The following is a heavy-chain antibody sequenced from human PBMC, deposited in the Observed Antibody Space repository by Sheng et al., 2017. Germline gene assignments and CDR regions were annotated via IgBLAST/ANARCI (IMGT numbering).Heavy chain of an antibody. V-gene: IGHV3-21*01. CDR1: GFTFSSYS. J-gene: IGHJ4*02. D-gene: IGHD6-6*01. CDR3: ASVAGAARPVDY. Sequence: EVQLVESGGGLVKPGGSLRLSCAASGFTFSSYSMNWVRQAPGKGLEWVSSISSSSSYIYYADSVKGRFTISRDNAKNSLYLQMNSLRAEDTAVYYCASVAGAARPVDYWGQGTLVTVSS. CDR2: ISSSSSYI.